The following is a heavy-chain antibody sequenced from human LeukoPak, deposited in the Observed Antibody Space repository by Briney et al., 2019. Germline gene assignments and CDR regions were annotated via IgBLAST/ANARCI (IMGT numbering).Heavy chain of an antibody. CDR2: IYYSGST. CDR3: ARSIAAADTGDNWFDP. Sequence: PSETLSLTCTVSGGSISSYCWSWIRQPPGKGLEWIGYIYYSGSTNYNPSLKSRVTISVDTSKNQFSLKLSSVTAADTAVYYCARSIAAADTGDNWFDPWGQGTLVTVSS. V-gene: IGHV4-59*01. D-gene: IGHD6-13*01. J-gene: IGHJ5*02. CDR1: GGSISSYC.